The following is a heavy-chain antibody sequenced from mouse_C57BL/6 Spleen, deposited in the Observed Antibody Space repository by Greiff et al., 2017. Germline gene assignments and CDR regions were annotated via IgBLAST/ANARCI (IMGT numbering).Heavy chain of an antibody. CDR3: ARRGPFITTVVPFDY. V-gene: IGHV1-55*01. D-gene: IGHD1-1*01. Sequence: VQLQQPGAELVKPGASVKMSCKASGYTFTSYWITWVKQRPGQGLEWIGDIYPGSGSTNYNEKFKSKATLTVDTSSSTAYMQLSSLTSEDSAVYYCARRGPFITTVVPFDYWGQGTTLTVSS. CDR1: GYTFTSYW. J-gene: IGHJ2*01. CDR2: IYPGSGST.